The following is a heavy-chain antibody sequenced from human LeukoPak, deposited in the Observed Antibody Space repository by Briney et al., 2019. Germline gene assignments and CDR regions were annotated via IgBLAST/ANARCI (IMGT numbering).Heavy chain of an antibody. CDR1: GFTFSSYG. CDR3: AKDGDSSGYYWYYFDN. J-gene: IGHJ4*02. D-gene: IGHD3-22*01. CDR2: ISYDGSNK. Sequence: GRSLRLSCAASGFTFSSYGMHWVRQAPGKGLEWVAVISYDGSNKYYADSVKGRFTISRDNSKNTLYLQMNSLRAEHTAVYYCAKDGDSSGYYWYYFDNWGQGTLVTVSS. V-gene: IGHV3-30*18.